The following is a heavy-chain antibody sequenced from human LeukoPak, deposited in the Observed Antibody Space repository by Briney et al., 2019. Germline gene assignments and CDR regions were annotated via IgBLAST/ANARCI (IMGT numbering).Heavy chain of an antibody. CDR2: IYYSGST. V-gene: IGHV4-59*01. CDR3: ARGYCSGGSCYPHDAFDI. J-gene: IGHJ3*02. D-gene: IGHD2-15*01. Sequence: SETLSLTCTVSGGSISSYYWSWIRQPPGKGLEWIGYIYYSGSTNYNPSLKSRVTISVDTSKNQFSLKLSSVTAADTAVYSCARGYCSGGSCYPHDAFDIWGQGTMVTVSS. CDR1: GGSISSYY.